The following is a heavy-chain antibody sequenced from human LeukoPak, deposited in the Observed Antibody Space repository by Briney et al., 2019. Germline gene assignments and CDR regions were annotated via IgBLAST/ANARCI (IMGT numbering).Heavy chain of an antibody. D-gene: IGHD3-16*01. V-gene: IGHV3-11*01. J-gene: IGHJ4*02. CDR2: ISSGGDTF. CDR3: ARGDGVYDYVWGRSY. CDR1: GFIFSDHY. Sequence: GGSLRLSCAASGFIFSDHYMVWIRQAPGKGLEWVAYISSGGDTFFYADSVKGRFTISRDNSGDSLYLQMNSLRAEDTAVYYCARGDGVYDYVWGRSYWGQGTLVTVSS.